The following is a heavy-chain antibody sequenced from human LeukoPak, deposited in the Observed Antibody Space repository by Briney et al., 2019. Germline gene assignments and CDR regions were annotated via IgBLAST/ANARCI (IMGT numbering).Heavy chain of an antibody. CDR1: GYTLTELS. D-gene: IGHD2-21*02. CDR2: FDPEDGET. CDR3: ARDLPYIVVVTARSDAFDI. V-gene: IGHV1-24*01. Sequence: GASVKVSCKVSGYTLTELSMHWVRQAPGKGLEWMGGFDPEDGETIYAQKLQGRVTMTTDTSTSTAYMELRSLRSDDTAVYYCARDLPYIVVVTARSDAFDIWGQGTMVTVSS. J-gene: IGHJ3*02.